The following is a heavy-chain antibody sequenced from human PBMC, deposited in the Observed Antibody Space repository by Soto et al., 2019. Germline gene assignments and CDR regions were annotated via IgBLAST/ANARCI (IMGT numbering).Heavy chain of an antibody. CDR3: ARMGDVPYYYYGMDV. J-gene: IGHJ6*02. CDR1: GYIFTSYG. Sequence: QVQLVQSGAEVKKPGASVKVSCKASGYIFTSYGVSWVRQAPGQGLEWLGWINGYNGNTNYGQNFQGRVTMTTDTSTSTAYMELRSLRSDDTAVYYCARMGDVPYYYYGMDVWGQGTTVIVSS. CDR2: INGYNGNT. V-gene: IGHV1-18*01. D-gene: IGHD3-16*01.